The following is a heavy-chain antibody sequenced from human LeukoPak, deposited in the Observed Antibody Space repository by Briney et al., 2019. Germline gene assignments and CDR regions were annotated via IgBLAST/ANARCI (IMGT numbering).Heavy chain of an antibody. Sequence: GGSLRLSCAASGFTFSNAWMGWVRQAPGKGLEWISYISTRSSTIYYADSVKGRFTISRDNARNSLYLQMNSLRVEDTAVYYCARADVDVWGKGTTVAVSS. CDR3: ARADVDV. V-gene: IGHV3-48*04. J-gene: IGHJ6*03. CDR1: GFTFSNAW. CDR2: ISTRSSTI.